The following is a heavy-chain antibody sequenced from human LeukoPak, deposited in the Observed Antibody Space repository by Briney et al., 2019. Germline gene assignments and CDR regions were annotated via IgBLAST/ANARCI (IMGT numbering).Heavy chain of an antibody. Sequence: GGSLRLSCAASGFTFSRYWMHWVRQAPGKGLVWVSRINSDGSSTSYADSVKGRFTISRDNAKNTLYLQMNSLRAEDTAVYYCARETAAAGLYYFDYWGQGTLVTVSS. D-gene: IGHD6-13*01. J-gene: IGHJ4*02. CDR2: INSDGSST. CDR1: GFTFSRYW. CDR3: ARETAAAGLYYFDY. V-gene: IGHV3-74*01.